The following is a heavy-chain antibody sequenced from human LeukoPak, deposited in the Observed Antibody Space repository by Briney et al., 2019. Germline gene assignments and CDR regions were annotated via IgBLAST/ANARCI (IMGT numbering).Heavy chain of an antibody. CDR1: GGSISSSTYS. J-gene: IGHJ4*02. D-gene: IGHD5-18*01. V-gene: IGHV4-61*02. CDR3: ARGVLDTAMVRFDY. CDR2: IHSSGST. Sequence: SQTLSLTCTVSGGSISSSTYSWTWLRQPAGKGLEWIGRIHSSGSTHYNPSLKSRVTISVDTSKNHFSLNLSSVTAADTAVYFCARGVLDTAMVRFDYWGQGTLVTVSS.